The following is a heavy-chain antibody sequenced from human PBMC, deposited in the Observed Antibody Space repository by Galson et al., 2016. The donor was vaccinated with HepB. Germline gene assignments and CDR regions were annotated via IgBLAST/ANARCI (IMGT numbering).Heavy chain of an antibody. J-gene: IGHJ4*02. Sequence: SLRLSCAVSGFTFSNYWMSWVRQAPGKGLEWVANIKQDGNEKYYVDSVKGRFTISRDNAKNSMYLQMNSLRAEDTAVYYCARKGGIYSPWGYWGQGTLVTVSS. CDR2: IKQDGNEK. V-gene: IGHV3-7*03. D-gene: IGHD3-10*01. CDR1: GFTFSNYW. CDR3: ARKGGIYSPWGY.